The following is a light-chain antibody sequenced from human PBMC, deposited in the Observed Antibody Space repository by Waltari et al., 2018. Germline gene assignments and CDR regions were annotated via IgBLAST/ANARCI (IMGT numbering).Light chain of an antibody. CDR2: DAS. J-gene: IGKJ4*01. CDR3: QQSDDVPLT. V-gene: IGKV1-33*01. CDR1: QDISIY. Sequence: DIQMTQSPSSLSASVGDRVTITCRASQDISIYLNWYQQKPGKPPKLLIYDASNLETGVPSRSSGRGSGTDFTFTINSLQPEDIATYYCQQSDDVPLTFGGGTKVDI.